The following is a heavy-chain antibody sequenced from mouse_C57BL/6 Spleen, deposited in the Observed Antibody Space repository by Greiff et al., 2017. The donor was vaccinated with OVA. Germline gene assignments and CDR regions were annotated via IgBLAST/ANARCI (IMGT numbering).Heavy chain of an antibody. CDR2: IDPETGGT. J-gene: IGHJ2*01. D-gene: IGHD3-2*02. Sequence: VQLQQSGAELVRPGASVTLSCKASGYTFTDYEMHWVKQTPVHGLEWIGAIDPETGGTAYNQKFKGKAILTADKSSSTAYMELRSLTSEDSAVYYCTRDSSGPSFDYWGKGTTLTVSS. CDR1: GYTFTDYE. V-gene: IGHV1-15*01. CDR3: TRDSSGPSFDY.